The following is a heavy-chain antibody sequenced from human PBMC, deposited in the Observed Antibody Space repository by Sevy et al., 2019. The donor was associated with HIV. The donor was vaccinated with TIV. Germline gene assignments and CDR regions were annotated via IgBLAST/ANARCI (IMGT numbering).Heavy chain of an antibody. V-gene: IGHV4-34*01. CDR3: ARGLYCSGGSCYQDYYYYYMDV. D-gene: IGHD2-15*01. CDR1: GGSFIGYY. J-gene: IGHJ6*03. CDR2: INHSGST. Sequence: SETLSLTCAVYGGSFIGYYWSWIRQPPGKGLEWIGEINHSGSTNYNPSLKSRVTISVDTSKNQFPLKLSSVTAADTAVYYCARGLYCSGGSCYQDYYYYYMDVWGKGTTVTVSS.